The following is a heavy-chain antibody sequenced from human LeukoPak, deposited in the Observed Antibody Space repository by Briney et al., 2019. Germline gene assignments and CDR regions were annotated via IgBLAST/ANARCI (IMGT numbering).Heavy chain of an antibody. CDR1: GYSFTTYW. V-gene: IGHV5-51*01. CDR2: IYPGGSDT. J-gene: IGHJ4*02. Sequence: GESLKISCKGSGYSFTTYWIGWVRQMPGKGLERMGIIYPGGSDTRYSSSFQGQVTISVDKSISTAYLQWSSLKASDTAMYYCARLTGDLYFDSWGQGTLVTVSS. CDR3: ARLTGDLYFDS. D-gene: IGHD7-27*01.